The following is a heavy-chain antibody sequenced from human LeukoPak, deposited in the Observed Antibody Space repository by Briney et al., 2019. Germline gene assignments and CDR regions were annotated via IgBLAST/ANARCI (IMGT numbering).Heavy chain of an antibody. Sequence: GGSLRLSCAASGFTVSSNYMSWVRQAPGKGLEWVSVIYSGGSTYYADSVKGRFTISRDNSKNTLYLQMNSLRAEDTAVYYCASGGYCSSTSCYYYYYMDVWGKGTTVTVSS. D-gene: IGHD2-2*01. J-gene: IGHJ6*03. CDR2: IYSGGST. CDR1: GFTVSSNY. CDR3: ASGGYCSSTSCYYYYYMDV. V-gene: IGHV3-53*05.